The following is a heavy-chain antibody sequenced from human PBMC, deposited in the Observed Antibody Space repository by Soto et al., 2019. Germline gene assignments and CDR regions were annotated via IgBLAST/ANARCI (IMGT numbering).Heavy chain of an antibody. CDR1: GDSVSRNSGA. V-gene: IGHV6-1*01. J-gene: IGHJ6*02. D-gene: IGHD2-21*01. CDR3: ARGIPDLYYYGMDV. CDR2: TYYRSKWYT. Sequence: SQTLSLTCXISGDSVSRNSGAWNWIRQSPSRGLEWLGRTYYRSKWYTDYALSVKSRITINPEASKNQFSLQLNSVTPEDTAVYYCARGIPDLYYYGMDVWGQGTTVTVSS.